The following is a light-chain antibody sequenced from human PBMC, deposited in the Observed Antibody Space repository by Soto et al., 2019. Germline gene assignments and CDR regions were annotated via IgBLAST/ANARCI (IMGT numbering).Light chain of an antibody. CDR2: DVS. CDR1: SSDVGAYNF. J-gene: IGLJ1*01. Sequence: QSALTQPASVSGSPGQSIAISCTGTSSDVGAYNFVSWYQQHPGRAPTLIIYDVSNRLSGVSNRFSGSKSGNTASLTISGLQAEDEADYYCSSYTVSSTYVFGGGTKLTVL. CDR3: SSYTVSSTYV. V-gene: IGLV2-14*03.